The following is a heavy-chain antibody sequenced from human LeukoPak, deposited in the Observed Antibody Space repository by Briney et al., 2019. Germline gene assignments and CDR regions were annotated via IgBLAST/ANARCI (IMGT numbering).Heavy chain of an antibody. CDR2: IYYSGST. V-gene: IGHV4-59*01. Sequence: SETLSLTCTVSGGSIRSYYWSWIRQPPGKGLEWIGYIYYSGSTNYNPSLKSRVTLSVDTSKNQFSLKLSSVTAADTAVYYCAREAVSGTIVGATYLDIWGQGTTVTVSS. J-gene: IGHJ3*02. CDR1: GGSIRSYY. D-gene: IGHD1-26*01. CDR3: AREAVSGTIVGATYLDI.